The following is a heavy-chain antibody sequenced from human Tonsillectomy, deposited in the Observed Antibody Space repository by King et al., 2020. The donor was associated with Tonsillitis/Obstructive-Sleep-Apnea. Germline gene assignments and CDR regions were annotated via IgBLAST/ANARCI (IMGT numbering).Heavy chain of an antibody. Sequence: QLVQSGGGLVQPGGSLRLSCAASGLTFSSYAMSWVRQAPGKGLEWVSAISGSGGSTYYADSVKGRFTISRDNSKNTLYLQMNSLRAEDTAVYYCAKDRSYIVVVPAAANDYWGQGTLVTVSS. D-gene: IGHD2-2*01. J-gene: IGHJ4*02. CDR2: ISGSGGST. V-gene: IGHV3-23*04. CDR1: GLTFSSYA. CDR3: AKDRSYIVVVPAAANDY.